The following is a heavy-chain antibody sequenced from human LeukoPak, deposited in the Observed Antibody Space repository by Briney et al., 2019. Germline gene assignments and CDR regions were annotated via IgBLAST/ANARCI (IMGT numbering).Heavy chain of an antibody. CDR3: AKDRRQEGTRVGAFDI. D-gene: IGHD5-24*01. V-gene: IGHV3-23*01. CDR2: ISGSGAYT. Sequence: GGSLRLSCVAYGFTFSSFAMSWVRQAPGKGLEWVSTISGSGAYTYYPDSVTGRFIISGDNSKNTLYLEMNSLRAEDTAVYYCAKDRRQEGTRVGAFDIWGQGTMVTVSS. CDR1: GFTFSSFA. J-gene: IGHJ3*02.